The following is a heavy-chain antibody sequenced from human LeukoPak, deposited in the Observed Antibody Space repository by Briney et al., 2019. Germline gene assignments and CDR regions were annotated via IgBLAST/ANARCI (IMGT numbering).Heavy chain of an antibody. V-gene: IGHV4-59*01. D-gene: IGHD4-17*01. Sequence: SETLSLTCTVSGGSISSYYWSWIRQPPGKGLEWIGYIYYSGSTNYNPSLKSRVTISVDTSKNQFSLKLSSVTAADTAVYYCAREPYGDYGPADYWGQGTLVTVSS. CDR1: GGSISSYY. CDR2: IYYSGST. CDR3: AREPYGDYGPADY. J-gene: IGHJ4*02.